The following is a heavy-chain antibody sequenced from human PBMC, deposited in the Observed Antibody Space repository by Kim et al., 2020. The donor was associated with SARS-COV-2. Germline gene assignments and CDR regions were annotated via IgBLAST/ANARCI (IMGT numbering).Heavy chain of an antibody. J-gene: IGHJ4*02. V-gene: IGHV4-39*01. CDR3: ARRLHSSSQVDY. Sequence: SETLSLTCTVSDGSISSSGYYWGWIRQPPGKGLEWIGNIYYSGSTYYNPSLKSRVTISVDTSKNQFSLKLRSVTAADTAVYYCARRLHSSSQVDYWGQGTLVTVSS. D-gene: IGHD4-4*01. CDR2: IYYSGST. CDR1: DGSISSSGYY.